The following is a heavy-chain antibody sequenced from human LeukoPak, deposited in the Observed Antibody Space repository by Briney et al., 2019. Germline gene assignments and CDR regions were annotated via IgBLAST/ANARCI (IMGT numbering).Heavy chain of an antibody. CDR3: ARGPGDFDASDI. J-gene: IGHJ3*02. CDR1: GFTFTSYW. V-gene: IGHV3-7*01. CDR2: IKENGNEQ. D-gene: IGHD1-14*01. Sequence: PGGSLRLSCEASGFTFTSYWMSRVRQAPGKGPEWVAHIKENGNEQYYADSVKGRFTISRDNVKQSLGLQMNSLRVEDTAVYYCARGPGDFDASDIWGQGTMVTVSS.